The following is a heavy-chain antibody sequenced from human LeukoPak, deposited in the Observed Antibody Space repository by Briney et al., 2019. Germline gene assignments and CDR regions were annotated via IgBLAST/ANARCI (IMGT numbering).Heavy chain of an antibody. Sequence: SETLSLTCSVSGGSISSYYWSWIRQPPGKGLEWIGYVYYNKRTNSNPSLKSRVTLSVDTSKNEFSLKLTSMTAADTAVYFCARSPQYFDSLLDGDSRYYFDYWGQGTLVTASS. V-gene: IGHV4-59*01. J-gene: IGHJ4*02. CDR2: VYYNKRT. CDR1: GGSISSYY. CDR3: ARSPQYFDSLLDGDSRYYFDY. D-gene: IGHD3-9*01.